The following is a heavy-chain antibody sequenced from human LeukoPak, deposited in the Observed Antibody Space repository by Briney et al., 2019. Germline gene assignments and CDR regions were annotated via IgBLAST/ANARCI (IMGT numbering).Heavy chain of an antibody. J-gene: IGHJ5*02. CDR1: GYTFTSYD. CDR2: MNPNSGNT. V-gene: IGHV1-8*01. Sequence: ASVKVSCKASGYTFTSYDINWVRQATGQGLEWMGWMNPNSGNTGYAQEFQGRVTMTRNTSISTAYMELSSLRSEDTAVYYCARGLRFLEWLLSWFDPWGQGTLVTVSS. D-gene: IGHD3-3*01. CDR3: ARGLRFLEWLLSWFDP.